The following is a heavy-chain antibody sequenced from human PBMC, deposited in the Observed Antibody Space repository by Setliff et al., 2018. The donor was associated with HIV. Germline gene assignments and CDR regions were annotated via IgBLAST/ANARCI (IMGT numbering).Heavy chain of an antibody. CDR2: ITPSGDI. CDR1: GGSVSGHY. V-gene: IGHV4-34*01. D-gene: IGHD1-1*01. CDR3: SNWNTTVDADS. Sequence: SETLSLTCAVYGGSVSGHYWGWFRQPPGKGLEWIGEITPSGDINYIPSLKSRVTMSLDTSKNQFSLNLNSVTAADTAVYYCSNWNTTVDADSWGQGTLVTVSS. J-gene: IGHJ4*02.